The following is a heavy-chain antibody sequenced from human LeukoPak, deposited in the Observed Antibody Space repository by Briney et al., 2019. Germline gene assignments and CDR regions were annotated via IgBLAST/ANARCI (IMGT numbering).Heavy chain of an antibody. V-gene: IGHV1-2*06. CDR1: GYTFTGYY. D-gene: IGHD3-22*01. CDR3: ATSSPQYYYDSEFDP. J-gene: IGHJ5*02. CDR2: INPNSGGT. Sequence: ASVKVSCKASGYTFTGYYMHWVRQAPGQGLEWMGRINPNSGGTNYAQKFQGRVTMTRDTSISTAYMELSRLESDDTAVYYCATSSPQYYYDSEFDPWGQGTLVTVSS.